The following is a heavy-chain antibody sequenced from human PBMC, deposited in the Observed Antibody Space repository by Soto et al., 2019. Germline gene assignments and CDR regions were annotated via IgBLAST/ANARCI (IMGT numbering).Heavy chain of an antibody. CDR3: AKTHRGPSPHYYGMDV. D-gene: IGHD3-16*01. Sequence: EVQLLESGGGLVQPGGSLRLSCAASGFTFSSYAMSWVRQAPGKGLEWVSAISGSGGSTYYADSVKGRFTISRDNSKNTLYLQMNSLRAEDTAVYYCAKTHRGPSPHYYGMDVWGQGTTVTVSS. J-gene: IGHJ6*02. CDR2: ISGSGGST. CDR1: GFTFSSYA. V-gene: IGHV3-23*01.